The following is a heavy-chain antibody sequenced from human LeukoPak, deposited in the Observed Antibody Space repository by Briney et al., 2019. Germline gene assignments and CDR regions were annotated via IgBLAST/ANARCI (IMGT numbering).Heavy chain of an antibody. Sequence: SVKVSCKASGGTFSSYAISWVRQAPGQGLEWMGRIIPIFGTANYAQKFQRRVTITTDESTSTTYMELSSLRSEDTAVYYCARGTYYYDSSGFDYWGQGTLVTVSS. J-gene: IGHJ4*02. V-gene: IGHV1-69*05. CDR3: ARGTYYYDSSGFDY. CDR1: GGTFSSYA. D-gene: IGHD3-22*01. CDR2: IIPIFGTA.